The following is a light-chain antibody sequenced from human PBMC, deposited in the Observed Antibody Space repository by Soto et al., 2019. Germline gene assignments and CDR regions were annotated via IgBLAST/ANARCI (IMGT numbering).Light chain of an antibody. Sequence: DIVMTQSPLSLPVTPGEPASISCRSSQSLAHSNGYNYLDWYLQKPGQSPQVLIYMGSNRASGVPDRFSGSGSGTDFTLKISRVEAEDVGVYYCMQTLQSRTFGQGTKVEI. CDR2: MGS. V-gene: IGKV2-28*01. CDR1: QSLAHSNGYNY. CDR3: MQTLQSRT. J-gene: IGKJ1*01.